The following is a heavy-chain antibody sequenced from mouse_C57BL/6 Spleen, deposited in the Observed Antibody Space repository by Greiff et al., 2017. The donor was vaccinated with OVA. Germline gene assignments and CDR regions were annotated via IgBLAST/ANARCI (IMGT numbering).Heavy chain of an antibody. Sequence: VQLQQPGAELVMPGASVKLSCKASGYTFTSYWMHWVKQRPGQGLEWIGEIDPSDSYTNYNQKFKGKSTLTVDKSSSTAYMQLSSLTSEDSAVYYCARGTYGSSYFDYWGQGTTLTVSS. D-gene: IGHD1-1*01. CDR2: IDPSDSYT. CDR3: ARGTYGSSYFDY. CDR1: GYTFTSYW. J-gene: IGHJ2*01. V-gene: IGHV1-69*01.